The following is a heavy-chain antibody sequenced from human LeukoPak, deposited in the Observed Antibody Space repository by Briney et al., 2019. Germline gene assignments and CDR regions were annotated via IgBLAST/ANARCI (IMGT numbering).Heavy chain of an antibody. D-gene: IGHD5-12*01. J-gene: IGHJ4*02. V-gene: IGHV1-2*02. CDR3: ARGPKNSGYDRRHY. CDR1: GYTFTGYY. Sequence: ASVKVSCKASGYTFTGYYMHWVQQAPGQGLEWMGWINPNSGGTNYAQKFQGRVTMTRDTSISTAYMELSRLRSDDTAVYYCARGPKNSGYDRRHYWGQGTLVTVSS. CDR2: INPNSGGT.